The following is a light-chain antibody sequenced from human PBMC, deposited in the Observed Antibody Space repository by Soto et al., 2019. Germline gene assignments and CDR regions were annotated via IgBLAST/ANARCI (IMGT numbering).Light chain of an antibody. CDR2: GAS. CDR1: QSVSSN. V-gene: IGKV3D-15*01. Sequence: EIVMTQSPATLSVSRGERATLSCRASQSVSSNLAWYQQKPGQAPRLLIYGASTRATGIPARFSGSGSGTEFTLTISSLQSEDFAVYYCQQYNNWPPSITFGQGTRLEI. J-gene: IGKJ5*01. CDR3: QQYNNWPPSIT.